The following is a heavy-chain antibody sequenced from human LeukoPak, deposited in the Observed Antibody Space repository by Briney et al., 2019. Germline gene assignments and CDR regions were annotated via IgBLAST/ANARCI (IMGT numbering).Heavy chain of an antibody. CDR3: ARDYCSGGSCYFFYFDY. V-gene: IGHV4-61*01. Sequence: ASETLSLTCTVSGISVSSGSYYWSWIRQPPGKGLEWIGYIYYSGSTNYNPSLKSRVTISVDTSKNQFSLKLSSVTAADTAVYYCARDYCSGGSCYFFYFDYWGQGTLVTVSS. CDR2: IYYSGST. D-gene: IGHD2-15*01. J-gene: IGHJ4*02. CDR1: GISVSSGSYY.